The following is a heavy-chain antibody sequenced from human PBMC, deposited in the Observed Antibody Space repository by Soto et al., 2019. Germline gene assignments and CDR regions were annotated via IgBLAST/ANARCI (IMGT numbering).Heavy chain of an antibody. J-gene: IGHJ4*02. CDR2: VYYTGST. Sequence: LSLTCSVSGGSISGSYRSWIRQSPGKGLEWLGYVYYTGSTNYSPSLRSRVSISVDTSKNEFSLRLSSVTAADTAVYFCARSVAVPGAHIDYWGQGTQVTVSS. D-gene: IGHD6-19*01. CDR1: GGSISGSY. V-gene: IGHV4-59*01. CDR3: ARSVAVPGAHIDY.